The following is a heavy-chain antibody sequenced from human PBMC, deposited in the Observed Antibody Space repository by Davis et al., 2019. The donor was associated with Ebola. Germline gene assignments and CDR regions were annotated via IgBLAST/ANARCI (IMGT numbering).Heavy chain of an antibody. D-gene: IGHD2-15*01. CDR1: GYSFSSFG. CDR3: AKVPGYCSGGACFSFGYYHGMDV. CDR2: ISNDGSKK. J-gene: IGHJ6*02. Sequence: GESLKISCAASGYSFSSFGIHWVRQGPGKGLEWVAVISNDGSKKFYVDSVKGRFIISRDNSENTVYLQMNSLSAEDTAVYYCAKVPGYCSGGACFSFGYYHGMDVWGQGTTVTVS. V-gene: IGHV3-30*18.